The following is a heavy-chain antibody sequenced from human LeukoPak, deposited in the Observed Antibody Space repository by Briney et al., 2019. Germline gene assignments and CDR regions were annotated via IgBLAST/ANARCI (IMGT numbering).Heavy chain of an antibody. D-gene: IGHD3-10*01. J-gene: IGHJ6*03. CDR3: ARTVRGVIRDYYYYMDV. CDR2: MNPNSGNT. V-gene: IGHV1-8*01. CDR1: GYTFTSYD. Sequence: ASVKVSCTASGYTFTSYDINWVRQATGQGLEWMGWMNPNSGNTGYAQKFQGRVTMTRNTSVSTAYMELSSLRSEDTAVYYCARTVRGVIRDYYYYMDVWGKGTTVTVSS.